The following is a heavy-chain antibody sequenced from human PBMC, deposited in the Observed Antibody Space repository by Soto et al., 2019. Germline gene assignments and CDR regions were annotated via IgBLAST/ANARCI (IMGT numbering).Heavy chain of an antibody. CDR3: ARGPNTNTWYRWLNR. CDR2: INPSGGTT. J-gene: IGHJ5*02. Sequence: QVQLVQSGAEVKKPGASVKVSCKASGYTFTTYYIHWGRQAPGQGREWMGIINPSGGTTTFAQKFQGRVTMTSDTSTSTVYMEVSSLRSEDTALYYCARGPNTNTWYRWLNRWGQGTLVTVSS. V-gene: IGHV1-46*03. CDR1: GYTFTTYY. D-gene: IGHD6-13*01.